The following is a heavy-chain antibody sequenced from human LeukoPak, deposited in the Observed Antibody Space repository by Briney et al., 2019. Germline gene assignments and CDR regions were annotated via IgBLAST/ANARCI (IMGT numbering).Heavy chain of an antibody. V-gene: IGHV3-23*01. CDR3: AKDIAKHIVGATNLDY. CDR1: GFTFSSYA. CDR2: ISGSGGST. D-gene: IGHD1-26*01. Sequence: SGGSLRLSCAASGFTFSSYAMSWVRQAPGKGLEWVSAISGSGGSTYYADSVKGRFTISRDNSKNTLYLQMNSLRTEDTALYYCAKDIAKHIVGATNLDYWGQGTLVTVSS. J-gene: IGHJ4*02.